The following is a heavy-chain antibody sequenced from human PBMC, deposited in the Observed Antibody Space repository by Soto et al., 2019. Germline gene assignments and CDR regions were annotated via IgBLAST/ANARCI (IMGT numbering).Heavy chain of an antibody. CDR1: GFTFTSSA. D-gene: IGHD2-8*01. V-gene: IGHV1-58*01. J-gene: IGHJ4*02. CDR3: AADGAALKQMVPSDY. Sequence: GASVKVSCKASGFTFTSSAFQWVRQARGQRLEWIGWIAVGSGYTNYAQRFQDRVTLTSDMSTATTYMELSRLTSEDTAIYYCAADGAALKQMVPSDYWGQGTLVTVSS. CDR2: IAVGSGYT.